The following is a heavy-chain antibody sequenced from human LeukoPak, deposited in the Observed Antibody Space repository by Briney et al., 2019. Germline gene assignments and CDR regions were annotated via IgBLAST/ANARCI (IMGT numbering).Heavy chain of an antibody. CDR3: AKDLEFFHVDIVATTPCPFDY. CDR2: ISGSGGTT. D-gene: IGHD5-12*01. V-gene: IGHV3-23*01. Sequence: QSGESLRLSCAASGFTFSSYAMSWVRQAPGKGLEWVSAISGSGGTTYYAYPVKRRFTISRDTTKNMPYMQINRLTADDTAVYYCAKDLEFFHVDIVATTPCPFDYWGQGTLVAVSS. J-gene: IGHJ4*02. CDR1: GFTFSSYA.